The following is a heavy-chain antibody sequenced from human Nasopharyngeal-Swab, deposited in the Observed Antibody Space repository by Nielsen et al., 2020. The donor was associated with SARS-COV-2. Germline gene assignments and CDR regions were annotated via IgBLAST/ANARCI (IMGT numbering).Heavy chain of an antibody. CDR2: ISGSGGST. CDR3: ANTIFGVVINPEYYFDY. D-gene: IGHD3-3*01. J-gene: IGHJ4*02. Sequence: GGSLRLSCAASGFTFSSYAMSWVRQAPGKGLEWVSAISGSGGSTYYADSVKGRFTISRDNSKNTLYLQMNSLRAEDTAVYYCANTIFGVVINPEYYFDYWGQGTLVTVSS. V-gene: IGHV3-23*01. CDR1: GFTFSSYA.